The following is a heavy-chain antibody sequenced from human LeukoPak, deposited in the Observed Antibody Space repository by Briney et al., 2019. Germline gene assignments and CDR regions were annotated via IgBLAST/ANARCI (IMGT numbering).Heavy chain of an antibody. CDR3: ATALTWELPPNDAFDI. CDR2: FDPEDGET. CDR1: GYTLTELS. Sequence: ASVKVSCKLSGYTLTELSMHWVRQAPGKGLEWMGGFDPEDGETIYAQKFQGRVTMTEDTSTDTAYMELSSLRSEDTAVYYCATALTWELPPNDAFDIWGQGTMVTVSS. D-gene: IGHD1-26*01. V-gene: IGHV1-24*01. J-gene: IGHJ3*02.